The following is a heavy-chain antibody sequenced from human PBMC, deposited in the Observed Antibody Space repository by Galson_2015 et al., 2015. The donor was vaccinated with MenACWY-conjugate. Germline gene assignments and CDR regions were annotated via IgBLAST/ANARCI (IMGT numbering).Heavy chain of an antibody. CDR1: GFTFSSYW. CDR3: ASHPPRDLLGYRSSTSCRSYYYYYGMDV. V-gene: IGHV3-74*01. CDR2: INSDGSST. J-gene: IGHJ6*02. Sequence: SLRLSCAASGFTFSSYWMHWVRQAPGKGLVWVSRINSDGSSTSYADSGKGRFTLSRDNAKNTLYLQMNSLRAEDTAVYYCASHPPRDLLGYRSSTSCRSYYYYYGMDVWGQGTTVTVSS. D-gene: IGHD2-2*01.